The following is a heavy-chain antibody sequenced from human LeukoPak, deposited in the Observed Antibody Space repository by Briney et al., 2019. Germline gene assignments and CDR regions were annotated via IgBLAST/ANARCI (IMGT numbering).Heavy chain of an antibody. CDR2: TSYDGSNH. V-gene: IGHV3-30-3*01. D-gene: IGHD1-1*01. Sequence: PGRSLSLSCTASGFSFSNFAMHWLRQAPGKGLEWVALTSYDGSNHFYTGSVKGRFTISRDNSKNKLYLQMDSLGPEDTAIYYWARDPSTAPRCTNWAANLFDPWGQGTLVTVSS. CDR1: GFSFSNFA. J-gene: IGHJ5*02. CDR3: ARDPSTAPRCTNWAANLFDP.